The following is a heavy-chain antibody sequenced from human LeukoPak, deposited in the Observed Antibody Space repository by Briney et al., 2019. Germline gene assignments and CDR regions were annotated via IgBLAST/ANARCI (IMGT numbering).Heavy chain of an antibody. CDR1: GFTFSSYG. Sequence: GGSLRLSCAASGFTFSSYGMHWVRQAPGKGLEWVAVISYDGSNKYYADSVKGRFTISRDNSKNTLYLQMNSLRAEDTAVYYCALIAAAGPSHHYYYGMDVWGQGTTVTVSS. CDR3: ALIAAAGPSHHYYYGMDV. D-gene: IGHD6-13*01. J-gene: IGHJ6*02. V-gene: IGHV3-30*03. CDR2: ISYDGSNK.